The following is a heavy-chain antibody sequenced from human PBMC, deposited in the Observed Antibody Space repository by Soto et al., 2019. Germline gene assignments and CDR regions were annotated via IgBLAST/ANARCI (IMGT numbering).Heavy chain of an antibody. CDR1: GGSISSYY. CDR2: IYYTGST. D-gene: IGHD1-1*01. Sequence: QVQLQESGPGLVKPSETLSLTCTVSGGSISSYYWSWIRQPPGKGLEWIGYIYYTGSTNYNPSLKRRVTIPVDTSKNQFSLKLSTVTAADTAVYYCARRYGYSCDYWGQGTLVTVSS. CDR3: ARRYGYSCDY. V-gene: IGHV4-59*08. J-gene: IGHJ4*02.